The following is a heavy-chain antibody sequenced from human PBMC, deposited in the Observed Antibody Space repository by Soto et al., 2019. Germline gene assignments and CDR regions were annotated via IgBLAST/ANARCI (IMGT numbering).Heavy chain of an antibody. CDR3: ARDYWSGDRYYYGMDV. V-gene: IGHV1-2*02. CDR1: GYTFTGYY. Sequence: SVKVSCKASGYTFTGYYIHWVRQAPGQRLEWMGYINPNSGGPNYAQKFQGRVTMTRDTSISTAYMELSRLRSDDTAVYFCARDYWSGDRYYYGMDVWGQGTTVTVSS. D-gene: IGHD3-3*01. J-gene: IGHJ6*02. CDR2: INPNSGGP.